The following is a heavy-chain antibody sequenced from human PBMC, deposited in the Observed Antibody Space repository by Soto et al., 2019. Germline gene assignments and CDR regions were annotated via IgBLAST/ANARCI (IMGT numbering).Heavy chain of an antibody. V-gene: IGHV3-23*01. CDR3: ASHYGDYKSSVACY. CDR2: ISGSRSSS. CDR1: GFNFNSYA. J-gene: IGHJ4*02. D-gene: IGHD4-17*01. Sequence: EVQLLESGGGLAQPGGSLRLSCATSGFNFNSYAMSWVRQAPGKGPDWVSAISGSRSSSYYADSVKGRFTISRENSKSTLYLQMKSVRAADTAVYYCASHYGDYKSSVACYWGQGSLVTVS.